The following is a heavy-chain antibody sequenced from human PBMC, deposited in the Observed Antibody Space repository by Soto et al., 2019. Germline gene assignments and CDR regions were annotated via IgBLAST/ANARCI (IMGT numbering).Heavy chain of an antibody. V-gene: IGHV1-69*13. CDR1: GGTLSSSV. CDR2: IIPLFGTA. Sequence: EASVKVSCKASGGTLSSSVISWERQAPGQGPEWMGGIIPLFGTANYAQKFQGRVTITADEGTSTAYMELSSLKSDDTAMYYCARDGFSGSYFGHWGQGTLVTVSS. J-gene: IGHJ4*02. CDR3: ARDGFSGSYFGH. D-gene: IGHD3-10*01.